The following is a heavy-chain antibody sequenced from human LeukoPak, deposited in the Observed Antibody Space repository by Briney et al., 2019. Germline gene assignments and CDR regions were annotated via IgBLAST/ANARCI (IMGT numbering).Heavy chain of an antibody. CDR1: GGSISSNSYY. J-gene: IGHJ4*02. CDR2: IYYSGST. Sequence: SETLSLTCPVSGGSISSNSYYWGWIRQPPGKGLEWTGSIYYSGSTYYNPSLKSRVTISVDTSKNQFSLKLSSVTAADTAVYYCARAHRGYFDYWGQGTLVTVSS. CDR3: ARAHRGYFDY. V-gene: IGHV4-39*07.